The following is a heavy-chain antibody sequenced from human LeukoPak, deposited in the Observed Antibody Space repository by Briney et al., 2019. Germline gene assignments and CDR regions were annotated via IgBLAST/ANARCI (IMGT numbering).Heavy chain of an antibody. CDR1: GFTFSIHA. D-gene: IGHD6-13*01. V-gene: IGHV3-30-3*01. CDR3: ARDPTPISTAVNYFDH. CDR2: ISHHGSNK. Sequence: GGSLRLSCAASGFTFSIHAMHWVRQAPGKGLEWVAVISHHGSNKYYADPVKGRFTISRDNSKNTLYLEMNSLRGEETAVYYCARDPTPISTAVNYFDHWGQGTLVTVSP. J-gene: IGHJ4*02.